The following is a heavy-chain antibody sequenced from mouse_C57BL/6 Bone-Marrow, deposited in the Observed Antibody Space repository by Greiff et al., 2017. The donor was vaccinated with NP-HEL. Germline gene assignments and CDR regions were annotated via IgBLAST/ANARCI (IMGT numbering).Heavy chain of an antibody. D-gene: IGHD1-1*01. CDR2: INSDGGST. CDR3: ARHSVHYGSSYGYFDV. Sequence: EVQVVESGGGLVQPGESLKLSCESNEYEFPSHDMSWVRKTPEKRLELVAAINSDGGSTYYPDTMERRFIISRDNTKKTLYLQMSSLRSEDTALYYCARHSVHYGSSYGYFDVWGTGTTVTVSS. CDR1: EYEFPSHD. J-gene: IGHJ1*03. V-gene: IGHV5-2*01.